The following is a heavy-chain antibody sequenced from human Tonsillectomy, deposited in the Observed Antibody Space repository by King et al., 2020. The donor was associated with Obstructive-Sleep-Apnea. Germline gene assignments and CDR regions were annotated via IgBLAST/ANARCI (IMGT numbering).Heavy chain of an antibody. Sequence: VQLQESGGGLVKPGGSLRLSCAASGFTFSSYSMNWVRQASGKGLEWVSSISSSSTYINYADTVKGRFPISRDNAKNSLYLQMNSLRAEDTAVYDCARVYIAAAGHTLDYWGQGTLVTVSS. CDR2: ISSSSTYI. J-gene: IGHJ4*02. CDR3: ARVYIAAAGHTLDY. V-gene: IGHV3-21*01. D-gene: IGHD6-13*01. CDR1: GFTFSSYS.